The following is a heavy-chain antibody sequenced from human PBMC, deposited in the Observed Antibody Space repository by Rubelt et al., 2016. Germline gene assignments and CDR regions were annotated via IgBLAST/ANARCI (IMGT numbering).Heavy chain of an antibody. J-gene: IGHJ4*02. CDR1: GFTFSSYS. CDR3: ARDRRSSGWNNVPYFDS. V-gene: IGHV3-66*01. D-gene: IGHD6-19*01. Sequence: QLGMRGGGLVQPGGSLRLSCAASGFTFSSYSMNWVRQAPGKGLEWVSVIYSGGGTYYVDSVKDRFIISRDNSKNTLYLQMNSLRAEDTAVYYCARDRRSSGWNNVPYFDSWGQGTLVTVSS. CDR2: IYSGGGT.